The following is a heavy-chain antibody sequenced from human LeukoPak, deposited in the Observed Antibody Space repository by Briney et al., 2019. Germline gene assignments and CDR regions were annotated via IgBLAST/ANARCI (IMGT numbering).Heavy chain of an antibody. CDR3: ARGLAGRVPNSDS. CDR2: LNPNNGNT. J-gene: IGHJ4*02. CDR1: GYTFTSYD. V-gene: IGHV1-8*01. Sequence: ASVKVSCKASGYTFTSYDINWVRQATGQGLEWMGWLNPNNGNTDYAQKFQGRVTMTRNTSISTAYMELSSLRSEDTAIYYCARGLAGRVPNSDSWGQGTLVTVSS. D-gene: IGHD3-10*01.